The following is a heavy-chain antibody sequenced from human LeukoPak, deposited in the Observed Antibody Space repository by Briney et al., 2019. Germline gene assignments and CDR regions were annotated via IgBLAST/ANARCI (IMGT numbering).Heavy chain of an antibody. D-gene: IGHD4-23*01. Sequence: GGSLRLSCAASGFTFSGYGMHWVRQAPGKGLEWVSSMTGSGMSTYYADSVKGRFTISRDNSKNMLYLQMNSLRAEDTAVYYCAKGAVVIKFLFDSWGQGTLVTVSS. J-gene: IGHJ4*02. CDR3: AKGAVVIKFLFDS. CDR2: MTGSGMST. V-gene: IGHV3-23*01. CDR1: GFTFSGYG.